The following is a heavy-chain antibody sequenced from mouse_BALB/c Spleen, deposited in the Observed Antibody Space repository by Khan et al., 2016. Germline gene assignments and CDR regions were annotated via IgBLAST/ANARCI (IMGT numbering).Heavy chain of an antibody. CDR3: SRAGYYGYLAY. CDR1: GFDFSRYW. CDR2: INPDSRTI. D-gene: IGHD1-1*01. J-gene: IGHJ3*01. Sequence: EVKLLESGGGLVQPGGSLKLSCAASGFDFSRYWMSWVRQAPGKGLEWIGEINPDSRTINYAPSLKDKVIITRDNAKNTPYLQMSKVRSEDTALYYCSRAGYYGYLAYWGQGTLVTVSA. V-gene: IGHV4-1*02.